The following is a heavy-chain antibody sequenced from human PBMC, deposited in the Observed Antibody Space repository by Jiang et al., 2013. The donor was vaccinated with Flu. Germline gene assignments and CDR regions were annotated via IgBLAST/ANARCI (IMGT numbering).Heavy chain of an antibody. D-gene: IGHD2-21*02. CDR1: GGSFSGYY. Sequence: LLKPSETLSLTCAVYGGSFSGYYWSWIRQPPGKGLEWIGEINHSGSTNYNPSLKSRVTISVDTSKNQFSLKLSSVTAADTAVYYCARGGPYCGGDCYSLVEYFDLWGRGTLVTVSS. J-gene: IGHJ2*01. CDR2: INHSGST. CDR3: ARGGPYCGGDCYSLVEYFDL. V-gene: IGHV4-34*01.